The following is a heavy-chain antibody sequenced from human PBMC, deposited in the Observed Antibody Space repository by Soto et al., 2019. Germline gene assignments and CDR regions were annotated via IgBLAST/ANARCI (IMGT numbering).Heavy chain of an antibody. V-gene: IGHV4-39*01. CDR1: GASIRSTSYY. CDR3: TRHEGGAAADRPLDY. CDR2: IYYSGST. Sequence: QLRLQESGPGLVKPSETLSLTCSVSGASIRSTSYYWGWIRQPPGKGLEWTGSIYYSGSTHYSPSLKRRIIMSIDTSPNQFSLKLTSVTAADTAVYYCTRHEGGAAADRPLDYCGQGTLVTVSS. D-gene: IGHD6-13*01. J-gene: IGHJ4*02.